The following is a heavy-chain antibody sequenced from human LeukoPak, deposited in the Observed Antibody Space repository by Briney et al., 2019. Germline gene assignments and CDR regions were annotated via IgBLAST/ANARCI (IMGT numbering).Heavy chain of an antibody. D-gene: IGHD3-10*01. CDR3: ARGTALPGVDY. V-gene: IGHV3-7*01. J-gene: IGHJ4*02. CDR1: GFTFSNSW. CDR2: INHDGSEK. Sequence: SGGSLRLSCAASGFTFSNSWMNWFRQAPGRLEWVANINHDGSEKNYVDSVEGRFTITRDNTKKSIYLQMNSLGAEDTAVYYCARGTALPGVDYWGQGTLVIVSS.